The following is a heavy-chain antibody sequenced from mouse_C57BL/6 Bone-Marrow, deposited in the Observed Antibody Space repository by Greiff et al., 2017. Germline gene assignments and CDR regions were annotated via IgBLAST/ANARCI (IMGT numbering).Heavy chain of an antibody. CDR1: GYSFTGYY. CDR3: ARSLRRWLAY. J-gene: IGHJ3*01. D-gene: IGHD2-12*01. V-gene: IGHV1-42*01. CDR2: INPSTGGT. Sequence: EVMLVESGPELVKPGASVKISCKASGYSFTGYYMNWVKQSPDKSLEWIGEINPSTGGTTYNQKFKAKATLTVDKSSSTAYMQLKSLTSEDSACYYCARSLRRWLAYWGQGTLVTVSA.